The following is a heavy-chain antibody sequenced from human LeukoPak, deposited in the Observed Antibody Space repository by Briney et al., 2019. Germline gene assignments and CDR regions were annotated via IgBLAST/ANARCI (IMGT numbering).Heavy chain of an antibody. CDR3: ARDGQYVKPFDY. CDR1: GGSISSSSYY. J-gene: IGHJ4*02. Sequence: SETLSLTCTVSGGSISSSSYYWGWICQPPGKGLEWIGSIYCSGSTYYNPSLKSRVTISVDTSKNQFSLKLSSVTAADTAVYYCARDGQYVKPFDYWGQGTLVTVSS. CDR2: IYCSGST. D-gene: IGHD4-11*01. V-gene: IGHV4-39*07.